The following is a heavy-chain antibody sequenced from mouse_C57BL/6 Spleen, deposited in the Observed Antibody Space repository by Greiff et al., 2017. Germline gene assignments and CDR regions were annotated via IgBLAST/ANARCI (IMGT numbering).Heavy chain of an antibody. Sequence: EVQLVESGGGLVKPGGSLKLSCEASGFTFSDYGMHWVRQAPEKGLEWVAYISSGSSTIHYADTVKGRFTISRDNATNTPFLQMTSLRSEDTAMYYCGRGYVDDWGTGTTVTVSS. CDR2: ISSGSSTI. V-gene: IGHV5-17*01. CDR1: GFTFSDYG. J-gene: IGHJ1*03. CDR3: GRGYVDD.